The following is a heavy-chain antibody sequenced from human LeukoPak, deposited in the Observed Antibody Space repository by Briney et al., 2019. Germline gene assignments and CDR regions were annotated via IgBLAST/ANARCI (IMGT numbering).Heavy chain of an antibody. D-gene: IGHD6-19*01. CDR1: GFTFSSYS. Sequence: GGSLRLSCAASGFTFSSYSMNWVRQAPGKGLEWVSYISSSGSTIYYADSVKGRFTISRDNAKNSLYLQMNSLKAEDTAVYYCARGSAVAGFDYWGQGTLVTVSS. J-gene: IGHJ4*02. CDR2: ISSSGSTI. CDR3: ARGSAVAGFDY. V-gene: IGHV3-48*04.